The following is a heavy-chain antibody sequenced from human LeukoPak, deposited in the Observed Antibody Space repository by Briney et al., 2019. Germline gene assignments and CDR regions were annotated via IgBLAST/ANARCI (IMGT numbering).Heavy chain of an antibody. CDR3: ARDVEIYYGSGSPTQYYYYYGMDV. CDR2: ISAYNGNT. J-gene: IGHJ6*02. Sequence: ASVKVSCKASGYTFTSYYMHWVRQAPGQGLEWMGWISAYNGNTNYAQKLQGRVTMTTDTSTSTAYMELRSLRSDDTAVYYCARDVEIYYGSGSPTQYYYYYGMDVWGQGTTVTVSS. CDR1: GYTFTSYY. D-gene: IGHD3-10*01. V-gene: IGHV1-18*01.